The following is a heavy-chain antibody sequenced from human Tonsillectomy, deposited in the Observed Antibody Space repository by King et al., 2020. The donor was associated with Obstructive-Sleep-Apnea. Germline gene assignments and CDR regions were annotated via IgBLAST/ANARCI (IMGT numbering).Heavy chain of an antibody. D-gene: IGHD3-10*01. Sequence: VQLVESGGDLVQPGGSLRLSCAASGFTFDFYAMTWVRQAPGKGLEWVSTISSSRGSAYYAESMKGRFSISRDNSKKTLYLQMNSLRAEDTAVYYCATRMDFYGSRSDPVVDCWGQGTLVTVSS. CDR2: ISSSRGSA. CDR3: ATRMDFYGSRSDPVVDC. CDR1: GFTFDFYA. V-gene: IGHV3-23*04. J-gene: IGHJ4*02.